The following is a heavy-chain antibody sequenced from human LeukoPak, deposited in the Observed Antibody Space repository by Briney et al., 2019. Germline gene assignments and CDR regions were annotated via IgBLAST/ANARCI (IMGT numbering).Heavy chain of an antibody. J-gene: IGHJ5*02. Sequence: SLRLSCAASGFTFDDYALHWVRHAPGKGLEGVSGISWNSGSIGYADSVKGRFTISRDNAKNSLYLQMNSLRAEDMALYYCAKADRAYYDFWSGYSFDHWGQGTLVTVSS. V-gene: IGHV3-9*03. D-gene: IGHD3-3*01. CDR3: AKADRAYYDFWSGYSFDH. CDR2: ISWNSGSI. CDR1: GFTFDDYA.